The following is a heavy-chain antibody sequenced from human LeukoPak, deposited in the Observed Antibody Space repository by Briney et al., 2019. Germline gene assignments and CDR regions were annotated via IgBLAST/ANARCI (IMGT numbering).Heavy chain of an antibody. Sequence: PGGSLRLSCAASGFTVSSNYMGWVRQAPGKGLEWVSVIYSGGSTYYADSVKGRFTISRHNSKNTLYLQMNSLRAEDTAVYYCARATVPDYYYYGMDIWGQGTTVTVSS. V-gene: IGHV3-53*04. CDR2: IYSGGST. J-gene: IGHJ6*02. CDR1: GFTVSSNY. CDR3: ARATVPDYYYYGMDI.